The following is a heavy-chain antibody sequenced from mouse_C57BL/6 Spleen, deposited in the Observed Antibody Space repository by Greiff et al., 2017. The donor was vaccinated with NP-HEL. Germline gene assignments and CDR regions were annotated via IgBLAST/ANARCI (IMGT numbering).Heavy chain of an antibody. D-gene: IGHD2-5*01. V-gene: IGHV1-80*01. Sequence: QVQLQQSGAELVKPGASVKISCKASGYAFSSYWMNWVKQRPGKGLEWIGQIYPGDGDTNYNGKFKGKATLTADKSSSTAYMQLSSLTSEDSAVYYCARSEIYSNYEDFDVWGTGTTVTVSS. J-gene: IGHJ1*03. CDR1: GYAFSSYW. CDR3: ARSEIYSNYEDFDV. CDR2: IYPGDGDT.